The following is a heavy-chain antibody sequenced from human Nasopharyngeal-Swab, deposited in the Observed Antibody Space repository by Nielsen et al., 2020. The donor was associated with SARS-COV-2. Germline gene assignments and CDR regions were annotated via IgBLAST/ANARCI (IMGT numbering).Heavy chain of an antibody. Sequence: ASVKVSCKASGYTFTGYYMHWVRQAPGQGLEWMGIINPSGGSTSYAQKFQGRVTMTRDTSTSTVYMELSSLRSEDTAVYYCARDMSWDGTSRSVYYGMDVWGQGTTVTVSS. V-gene: IGHV1-46*01. D-gene: IGHD2-2*01. CDR2: INPSGGST. CDR1: GYTFTGYY. J-gene: IGHJ6*02. CDR3: ARDMSWDGTSRSVYYGMDV.